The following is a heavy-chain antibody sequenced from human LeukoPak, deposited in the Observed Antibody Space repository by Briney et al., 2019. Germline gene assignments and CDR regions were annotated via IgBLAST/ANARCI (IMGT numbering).Heavy chain of an antibody. J-gene: IGHJ4*02. D-gene: IGHD1-14*01. V-gene: IGHV4-61*08. CDR1: AGSVSNGDYY. Sequence: PSETLSLTCTVSAGSVSNGDYYWSWLRQPPGKALEWIGFVYYTGTTYYSPSLEGRATISIDTSKNQFSVKLTSVTAADTAVYYCARGEPFDYWGQGTLVTVSS. CDR2: VYYTGTT. CDR3: ARGEPFDY.